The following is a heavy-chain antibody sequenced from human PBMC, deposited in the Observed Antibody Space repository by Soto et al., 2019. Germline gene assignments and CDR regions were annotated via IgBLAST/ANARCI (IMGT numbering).Heavy chain of an antibody. J-gene: IGHJ6*02. CDR2: IYYSGST. Sequence: SSETLSLTCTVSGGSISSYYWSWIRQPPGKGLEWIGYIYYSGSTNYNPSLKSRVTISVDTSKNQFSLKLSSVTAADTAVYYCARGGSVSGSYYRYGYHYYGMDVWGQGTTVTVSS. CDR1: GGSISSYY. CDR3: ARGGSVSGSYYRYGYHYYGMDV. D-gene: IGHD1-26*01. V-gene: IGHV4-59*13.